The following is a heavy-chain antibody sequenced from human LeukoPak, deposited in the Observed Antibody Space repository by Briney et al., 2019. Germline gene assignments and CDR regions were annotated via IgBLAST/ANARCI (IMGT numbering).Heavy chain of an antibody. D-gene: IGHD2-2*02. CDR1: GFTFSSYA. CDR2: ISGSGGST. V-gene: IGHV3-23*01. Sequence: PGGSLRLSCAASGFTFSSYAMSWVRQAPGKGLEWVSAISGSGGSTYYADSVKGRFTISRDNSKNTLYLQMNSLRAEDAAVYYCARVDIVVVPAAIHYYYYYYMDVWGKGTTVTVSS. CDR3: ARVDIVVVPAAIHYYYYYYMDV. J-gene: IGHJ6*03.